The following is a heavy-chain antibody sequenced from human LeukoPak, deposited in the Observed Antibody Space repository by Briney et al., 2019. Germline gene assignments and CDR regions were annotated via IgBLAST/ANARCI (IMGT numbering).Heavy chain of an antibody. V-gene: IGHV3-7*01. CDR2: KKQDGSEK. Sequence: GGSLRLSCAASGFTFSSYRMSWARQAPGKGLEWVANKKQDGSEKYYVDSVKGRFTISRDNAKNSLYLQMNSLRAEDTAVYYCARVRTPYCTNGVCHFDYWGQGTLVTVSS. D-gene: IGHD2-8*01. CDR1: GFTFSSYR. CDR3: ARVRTPYCTNGVCHFDY. J-gene: IGHJ4*02.